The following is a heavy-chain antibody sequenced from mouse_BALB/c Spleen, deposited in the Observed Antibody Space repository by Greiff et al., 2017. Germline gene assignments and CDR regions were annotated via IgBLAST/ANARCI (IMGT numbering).Heavy chain of an antibody. CDR1: GFTFSSYA. D-gene: IGHD4-1*01. V-gene: IGHV5-6-5*01. CDR2: ISSGGST. J-gene: IGHJ2*01. CDR3: ARGWDGDY. Sequence: EVQVVESGGGLVKPGGSLKLSCAASGFTFSSYAMSWVRQTPEKRLEWVASISSGGSTYYPDSVKGRFTISRDNARNILYLQMSSLRSEDTAMYYCARGWDGDYWGQGTTLTVSS.